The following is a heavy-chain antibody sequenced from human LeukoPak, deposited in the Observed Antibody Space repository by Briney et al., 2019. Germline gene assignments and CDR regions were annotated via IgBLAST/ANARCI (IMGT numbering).Heavy chain of an antibody. CDR1: GGSFSGDF. Sequence: SETLSLTCAVYGGSFSGDFFMWIRQSPGKGLEWIGEINHSGRSNYNPSLKRRVTISADTSKNEFSLKLSSVTAADTAVYYCARDLGVKVQRAFDIWGQGTMVTVSS. CDR2: INHSGRS. D-gene: IGHD1-1*01. V-gene: IGHV4-34*01. CDR3: ARDLGVKVQRAFDI. J-gene: IGHJ3*02.